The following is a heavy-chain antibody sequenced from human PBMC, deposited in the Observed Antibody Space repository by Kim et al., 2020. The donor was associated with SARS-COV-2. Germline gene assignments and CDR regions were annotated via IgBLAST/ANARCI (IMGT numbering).Heavy chain of an antibody. CDR3: ARGITGGNPFDY. J-gene: IGHJ4*02. V-gene: IGHV4-61*02. Sequence: SETLSLTCTVSGGSVNSGTYYWTWIRQPAGKGLEWIGRIYTRGGTNYNPSFKSRVTISVDTSKNQFFLNLSSVTAADTAVYYCARGITGGNPFDYWGQGTLVTVSS. D-gene: IGHD2-8*02. CDR1: GGSVNSGTYY. CDR2: IYTRGGT.